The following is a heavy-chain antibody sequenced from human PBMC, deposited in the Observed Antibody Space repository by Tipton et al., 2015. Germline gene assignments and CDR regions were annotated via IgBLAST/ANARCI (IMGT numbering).Heavy chain of an antibody. CDR3: TKFNCGGDCYSYRGWFDP. CDR2: IVSGGST. D-gene: IGHD2-21*02. J-gene: IGHJ5*02. CDR1: GDSMNDYY. V-gene: IGHV4-59*01. Sequence: TLSLTCTVSGDSMNDYYWSWIRQPPGKGLEWIGCIVSGGSTNYNPSLKSRVTISLDTSKNQFSLNLNSVTAADTAVYYCTKFNCGGDCYSYRGWFDPWGQGTLVTVSS.